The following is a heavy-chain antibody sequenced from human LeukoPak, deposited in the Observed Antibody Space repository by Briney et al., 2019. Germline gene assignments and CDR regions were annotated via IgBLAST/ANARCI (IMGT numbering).Heavy chain of an antibody. J-gene: IGHJ6*02. CDR3: ARFPPIVATIQDYYYYGMDV. CDR2: ISGSGSTI. V-gene: IGHV3-11*04. Sequence: GGSLRLSCAVSGLTFSDSYMSWIRQAPGRGLEWISYISGSGSTIYHADSVKGRFTISRDNAKNSVYLQMNSLRAEDTAVYYCARFPPIVATIQDYYYYGMDVWGQGTTVTVSS. CDR1: GLTFSDSY. D-gene: IGHD5-12*01.